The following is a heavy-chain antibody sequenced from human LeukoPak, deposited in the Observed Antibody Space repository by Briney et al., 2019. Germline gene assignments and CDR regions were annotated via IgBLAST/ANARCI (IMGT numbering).Heavy chain of an antibody. Sequence: WGSLRLSCAASGFTFSSYAMSWVRQAPGKGLEWVSAISGSGGSTYYADSVKGRFTISRDNSKNTLYLQMNSLRAEDTAVYYCAKVAYDSSGYYYFDYWGQGTLVTVSS. CDR3: AKVAYDSSGYYYFDY. D-gene: IGHD3-22*01. J-gene: IGHJ4*02. CDR2: ISGSGGST. CDR1: GFTFSSYA. V-gene: IGHV3-23*01.